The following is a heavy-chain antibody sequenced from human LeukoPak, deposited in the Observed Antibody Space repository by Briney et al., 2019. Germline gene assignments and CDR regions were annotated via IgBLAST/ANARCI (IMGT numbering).Heavy chain of an antibody. CDR1: GGSISSGGYY. CDR3: ARGVGIRYFDY. CDR2: IYYSGNA. Sequence: ASETLSLACAVSGGSISSGGYYWSWIRQHPGKGLEWIGYIYYSGNAYYNPSLKSRVTISVDTSKNQFSLKLNSVTAADTAVYYCARGVGIRYFDYWGQGTLVTVSS. V-gene: IGHV4-31*11. J-gene: IGHJ4*02. D-gene: IGHD2-21*01.